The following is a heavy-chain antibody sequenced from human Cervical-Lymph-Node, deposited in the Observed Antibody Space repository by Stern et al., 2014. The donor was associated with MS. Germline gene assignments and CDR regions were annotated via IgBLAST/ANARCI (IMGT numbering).Heavy chain of an antibody. CDR1: GG. D-gene: IGHD3-16*01. Sequence: QVQLVQSGAEVKKPGSSVKISCKSSGGISWVRQAPGQGLEWMGGVIPFVGTSNYAQKFKGRVTITAETSTNTAYLDVRSLKHDDASVYVGARGGGDNWFDPWGQGTLVTVSS. V-gene: IGHV1-69*14. J-gene: IGHJ5*02. CDR2: VIPFVGTS. CDR3: ARGGGDNWFDP.